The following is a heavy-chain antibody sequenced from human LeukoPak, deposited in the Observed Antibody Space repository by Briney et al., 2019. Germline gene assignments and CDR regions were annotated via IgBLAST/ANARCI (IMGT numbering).Heavy chain of an antibody. CDR1: GFTFSSYA. D-gene: IGHD3-22*01. Sequence: GGSLRLSCAASGFTFSSYAMHLVRQAPGKGLEYVSAISSNGGSTYYANSVKGRFTISRDNSKNTLYLQMGSLRAEDMAVYYCARCYYDSSGYPTQDYWGQGTLVTVSS. J-gene: IGHJ4*02. V-gene: IGHV3-64*01. CDR3: ARCYYDSSGYPTQDY. CDR2: ISSNGGST.